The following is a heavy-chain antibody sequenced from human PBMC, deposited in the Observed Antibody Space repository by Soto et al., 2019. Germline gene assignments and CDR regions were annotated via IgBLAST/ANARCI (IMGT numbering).Heavy chain of an antibody. CDR1: GGSISSYF. J-gene: IGHJ3*02. V-gene: IGHV4-59*01. D-gene: IGHD1-26*01. Sequence: ASETLSLTCTVSGGSISSYFWSWIRQPPGEGLEWIGYIFYSGTTNYSPSLKSRVTMSLGTAKNQFSLNLTSVTAADTAVYYCASGSGGNYDAFDIWGQGTMVTVSS. CDR2: IFYSGTT. CDR3: ASGSGGNYDAFDI.